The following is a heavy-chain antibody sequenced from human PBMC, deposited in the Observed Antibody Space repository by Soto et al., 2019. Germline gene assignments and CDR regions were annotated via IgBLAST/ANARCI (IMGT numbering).Heavy chain of an antibody. J-gene: IGHJ5*02. CDR3: ASLPSVTNWFGEGWFDP. V-gene: IGHV3-48*03. CDR1: GFTFSSYE. D-gene: IGHD3-10*01. CDR2: ISSSGSTI. Sequence: GGSLRLSCAASGFTFSSYEMNWVRQAPGKGLEWVSYISSSGSTIYYADSVKGRFTISRDNAKNSLYLQMNSLRAEDTAVYYCASLPSVTNWFGEGWFDPWGQGTLVTVS.